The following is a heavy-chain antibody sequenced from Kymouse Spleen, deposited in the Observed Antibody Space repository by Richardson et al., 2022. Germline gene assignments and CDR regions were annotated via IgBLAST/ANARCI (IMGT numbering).Heavy chain of an antibody. Sequence: EVQLVESGGGVVRPGGSLRLSCAASGFTFDDYGMSWVRQAPGKGLEWVSGINWNGGSTGYADSVKGRFTISRDNAKNSLYLQMNSLRAEDTALYYCAREREPPHYDFWSGYYPHAFDIWGQGTMVTVSS. J-gene: IGHJ3*02. V-gene: IGHV3-20*d01. CDR3: AREREPPHYDFWSGYYPHAFDI. D-gene: IGHD3-3*01. CDR2: INWNGGST. CDR1: GFTFDDYG.